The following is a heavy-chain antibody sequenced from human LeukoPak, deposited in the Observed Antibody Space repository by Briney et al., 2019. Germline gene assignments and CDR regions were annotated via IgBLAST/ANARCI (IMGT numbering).Heavy chain of an antibody. CDR3: SRVATNEEYYFDY. J-gene: IGHJ4*02. D-gene: IGHD1-1*01. CDR2: IIPIFGTA. CDR1: GGTFSSYA. V-gene: IGHV1-69*05. Sequence: SVKVSCKASGGTFSSYAISWVRQAPGQGLEWMGGIIPIFGTANYAQKFQGRVTITTDESTSTAYMELSSLRSEDTAVYYCSRVATNEEYYFDYWGQGTLVTVSS.